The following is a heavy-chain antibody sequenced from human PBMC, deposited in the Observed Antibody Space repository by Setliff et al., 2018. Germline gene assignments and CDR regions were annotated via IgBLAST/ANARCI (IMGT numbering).Heavy chain of an antibody. CDR2: IVPIFGTA. Sequence: SVKVSCKASGGTFSSYAISWVRQAPGQGLEWMGGIVPIFGTANYAQKFQGRVTITADGSTSTAYMELSSLRSEDTAVYYCARERQWPPARYFDYWGQGTLVTVSS. J-gene: IGHJ4*02. V-gene: IGHV1-69*13. CDR3: ARERQWPPARYFDY. D-gene: IGHD6-19*01. CDR1: GGTFSSYA.